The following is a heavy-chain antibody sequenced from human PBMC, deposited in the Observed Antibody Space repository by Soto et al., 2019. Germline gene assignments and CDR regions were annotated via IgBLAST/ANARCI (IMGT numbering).Heavy chain of an antibody. CDR3: ARGPSSIAVAGLRDNRFEP. V-gene: IGHV4-59*01. D-gene: IGHD6-19*01. CDR1: GRSISSYY. J-gene: IGHJ5*02. Sequence: SETLSLTRTVSGRSISSYYWSWIRQPPGKGLEWIGYIYYSGSTNYNPSRKSRVTISVDTSKNQFSLKLSSVTAADTAVYYCARGPSSIAVAGLRDNRFEPWGQGTLVTVS. CDR2: IYYSGST.